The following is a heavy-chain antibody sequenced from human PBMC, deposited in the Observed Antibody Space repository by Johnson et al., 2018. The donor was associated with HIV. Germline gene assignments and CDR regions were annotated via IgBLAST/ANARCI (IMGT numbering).Heavy chain of an antibody. Sequence: VQLVESGGGLVLPGGSLRLSCAVSGFTFTDHYVDWVRQAPGKGLEWVGRIRNKANSYTTEYAASVKGRFTILRDDSKNSLYLQMNSLKTEDTAVYYCARGGEKGAFDIWGQGTMVTVSS. CDR3: ARGGEKGAFDI. J-gene: IGHJ3*02. CDR1: GFTFTDHY. D-gene: IGHD7-27*01. CDR2: IRNKANSYTT. V-gene: IGHV3-72*01.